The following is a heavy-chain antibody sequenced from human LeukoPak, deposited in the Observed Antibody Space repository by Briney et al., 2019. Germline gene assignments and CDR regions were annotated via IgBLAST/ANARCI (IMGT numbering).Heavy chain of an antibody. J-gene: IGHJ4*02. CDR3: AREDGYNYQAWVDY. V-gene: IGHV3-23*01. CDR2: INGGGGGGT. Sequence: PGGSLRLSCAASGFTFSNYAMSWVRQAPGKGLEWVSGINGGGGGGTFHADSVRGRFTISRDNSKNTLYLQMNSLRVEDTAVYYCAREDGYNYQAWVDYWGQGTLVTVSS. CDR1: GFTFSNYA. D-gene: IGHD5-24*01.